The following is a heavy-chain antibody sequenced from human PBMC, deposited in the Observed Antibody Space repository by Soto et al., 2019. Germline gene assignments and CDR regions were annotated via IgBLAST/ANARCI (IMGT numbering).Heavy chain of an antibody. CDR3: AKEYGSGSYYFDAFDI. V-gene: IGHV3-30*18. J-gene: IGHJ3*02. Sequence: GGSLRLSCAASGFTFSSYGMHWVRQAPGKGLEWVAVISYDGSNKYYADSVKGRFTISRDNSKNTLYLQMNSLRAEDTAVYYCAKEYGSGSYYFDAFDIWGQGTMVTVSS. CDR1: GFTFSSYG. CDR2: ISYDGSNK. D-gene: IGHD3-10*01.